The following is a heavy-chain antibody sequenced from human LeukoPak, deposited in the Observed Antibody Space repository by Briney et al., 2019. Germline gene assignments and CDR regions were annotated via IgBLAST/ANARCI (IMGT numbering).Heavy chain of an antibody. Sequence: QPGGSLRLSCAASGFTFSSYGMHWVRQAPGKGLEWVAFMRYDGSNKYYADSVKGRFTISRDNSKNTLYLQMNSLRAEDTAVYYCARSILRYYYDSSGYPDYWGQGTLVTVSS. V-gene: IGHV3-30*02. CDR2: MRYDGSNK. J-gene: IGHJ4*02. CDR3: ARSILRYYYDSSGYPDY. D-gene: IGHD3-22*01. CDR1: GFTFSSYG.